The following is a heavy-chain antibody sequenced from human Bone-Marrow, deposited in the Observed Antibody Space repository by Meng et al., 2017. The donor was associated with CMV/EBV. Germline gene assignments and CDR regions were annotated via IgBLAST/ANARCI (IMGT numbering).Heavy chain of an antibody. D-gene: IGHD2-2*01. V-gene: IGHV3-48*03. J-gene: IGHJ6*02. CDR1: GFTFSSYE. CDR2: ISSSGNTI. CDR3: AKDVTFGYCSSTSCYPRRGYYGMDV. Sequence: GESLKISCAASGFTFSSYEMNWVRQAPGKGLEWVSYISSSGNTIYYADSVKGRFTISRDNAKNSLYLQMNSLRAEDTALYYCAKDVTFGYCSSTSCYPRRGYYGMDVWGQGPTVTVSS.